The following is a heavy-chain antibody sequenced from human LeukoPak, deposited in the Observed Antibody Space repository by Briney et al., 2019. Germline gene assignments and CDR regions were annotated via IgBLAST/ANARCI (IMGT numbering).Heavy chain of an antibody. J-gene: IGHJ4*02. CDR3: AKADSSGYCVY. Sequence: GGSLRLSCTASGFTFSTYWMHWVRQAPGKGLVWVSRINSDGSTTSYADSVKGRFTISRDNAKNTLYLQMNSLRAEDTAVYYCAKADSSGYCVYWGQGALVTVSS. D-gene: IGHD3-22*01. CDR2: INSDGSTT. V-gene: IGHV3-74*01. CDR1: GFTFSTYW.